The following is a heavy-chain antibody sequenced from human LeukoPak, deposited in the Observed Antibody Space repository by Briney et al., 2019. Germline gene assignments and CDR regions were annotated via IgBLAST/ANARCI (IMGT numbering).Heavy chain of an antibody. CDR3: ASPTGDSSTPPFDY. J-gene: IGHJ4*02. CDR1: GGSFSGYY. Sequence: SETLSLTCAVYGGSFSGYYWSWIRQPPGKGLEWIGEINHSGSTNYNPSLKSRVTISVDTSKNQFSLKLSSVTAADTAVYYCASPTGDSSTPPFDYWGQGTLVTVSS. D-gene: IGHD3-22*01. V-gene: IGHV4-34*01. CDR2: INHSGST.